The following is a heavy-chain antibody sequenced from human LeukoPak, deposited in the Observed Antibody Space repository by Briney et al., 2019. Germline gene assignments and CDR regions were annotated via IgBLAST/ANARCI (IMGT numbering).Heavy chain of an antibody. CDR2: ISGSADTT. J-gene: IGHJ4*02. CDR1: GXTFSSYA. V-gene: IGHV3-23*01. D-gene: IGHD4-17*01. CDR3: ARGRFYGDYRGYFDY. Sequence: GGSLRLSCAASGXTFSSYAMSWVRQAPGKGLEWVSGISGSADTTYYADSVKGRFTISSDSSKNTLFLQMNSLRAEDTAVYYCARGRFYGDYRGYFDYWGQGTLVTVSS.